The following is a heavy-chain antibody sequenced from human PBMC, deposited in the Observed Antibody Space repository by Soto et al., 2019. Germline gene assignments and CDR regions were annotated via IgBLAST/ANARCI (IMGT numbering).Heavy chain of an antibody. Sequence: DSLKISCKGSGYSFTSYWIGWVRQMPGKGLEWMGIIYPGDSDTRYSPSFQGQVTISADKSISTAYLQWSSLKASDTAMYYCARLGLGSGSSAGMDVWGQGTAVTVSS. CDR3: ARLGLGSGSSAGMDV. J-gene: IGHJ6*02. CDR2: IYPGDSDT. CDR1: GYSFTSYW. V-gene: IGHV5-51*01. D-gene: IGHD1-26*01.